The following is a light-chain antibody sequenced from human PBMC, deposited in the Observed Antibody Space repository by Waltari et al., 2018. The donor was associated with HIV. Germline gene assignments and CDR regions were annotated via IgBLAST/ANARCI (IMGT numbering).Light chain of an antibody. CDR1: NSNIGRNT. V-gene: IGLV1-44*01. J-gene: IGLJ1*01. CDR3: ATWDDSLDHV. CDR2: TDD. Sequence: SELTQPPSVSGTPGQRVTISCSGGNSNIGRNTVTWYQHLPGAAPKVLIYTDDQRPWGVADRFSGSKTGTSASLAISGLQSDDEAVYYCATWDDSLDHVFGTGTKVSVL.